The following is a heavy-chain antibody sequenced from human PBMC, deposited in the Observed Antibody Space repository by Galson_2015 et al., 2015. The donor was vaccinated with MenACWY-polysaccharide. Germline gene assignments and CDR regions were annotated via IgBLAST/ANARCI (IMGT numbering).Heavy chain of an antibody. CDR3: ARDYSDSSGYSLYDY. Sequence: SLRLSCAASGFTFSSYDMNWVRQAPGKGLEWVSYISSSGSTIYYADSVKGRFTISRDNAKNSLYLQMNSLRAEDTAVYYCARDYSDSSGYSLYDYWGQGTLVTVSS. V-gene: IGHV3-48*03. CDR2: ISSSGSTI. CDR1: GFTFSSYD. J-gene: IGHJ4*02. D-gene: IGHD3-22*01.